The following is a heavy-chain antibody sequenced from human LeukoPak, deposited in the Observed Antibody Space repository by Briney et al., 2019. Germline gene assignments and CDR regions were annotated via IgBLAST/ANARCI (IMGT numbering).Heavy chain of an antibody. J-gene: IGHJ5*02. Sequence: SISSXYWSWIRQPPGKGLEWIGYIYYIGSTNYNPSPKSRVTVSVDTSKNQFSLKLSSVTAADTAVYYCARGNDLFDPWGQGTLVTVSS. CDR2: IYYIGST. CDR3: ARGNDLFDP. CDR1: SISSXY. V-gene: IGHV4-59*01.